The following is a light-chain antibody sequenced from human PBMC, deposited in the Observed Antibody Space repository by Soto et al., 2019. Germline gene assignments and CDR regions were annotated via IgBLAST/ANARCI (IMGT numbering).Light chain of an antibody. CDR1: QSVSSSY. CDR3: QQYGSSPLT. CDR2: GAS. Sequence: DMLMTQSPDTLSVFPGARATLSEIASQSVSSSYLAWYQQKPGQAPRLLIYGASSRATGIPDRFSGSGSGTDFTLTISRLEPEDFAVYSCQQYGSSPLTFGGGTKVDIK. V-gene: IGKV3-20*01. J-gene: IGKJ4*01.